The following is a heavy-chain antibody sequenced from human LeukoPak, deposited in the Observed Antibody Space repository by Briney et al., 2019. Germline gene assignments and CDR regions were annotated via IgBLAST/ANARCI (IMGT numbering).Heavy chain of an antibody. CDR3: ARDLTLWEPGAFDI. CDR1: GLTFSNYN. CDR2: IWHDGNYK. Sequence: GGSLRLSCVASGLTFSNYNMHWVRQAPGKGLEWVAVIWHDGNYKYYVDSVKGRFTISRDNAKNSLYLQMNSLRAEDTAVYYCARDLTLWEPGAFDIWGQGTMVTVSS. J-gene: IGHJ3*02. V-gene: IGHV3-33*01. D-gene: IGHD1-26*01.